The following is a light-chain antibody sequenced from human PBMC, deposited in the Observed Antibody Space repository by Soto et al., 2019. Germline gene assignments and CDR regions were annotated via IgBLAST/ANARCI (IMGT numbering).Light chain of an antibody. CDR3: CSYAGSYPWV. V-gene: IGLV2-11*01. Sequence: QSALTQPRSVSGSPGQSVTISCTGTSSDVGNYNYVSWYQQHPGKAPKVMIYDVNKWPSGVPDRFSGSKSGNTPSLTISGLQAEDGADYYCCSYAGSYPWVFGGGTKPTVL. CDR1: SSDVGNYNY. J-gene: IGLJ3*02. CDR2: DVN.